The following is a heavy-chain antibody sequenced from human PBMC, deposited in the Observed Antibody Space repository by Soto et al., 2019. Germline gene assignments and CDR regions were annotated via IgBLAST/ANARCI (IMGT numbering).Heavy chain of an antibody. J-gene: IGHJ4*02. CDR2: ISYDGSNK. D-gene: IGHD1-26*01. V-gene: IGHV3-30-3*01. CDR1: GFTFSSYA. Sequence: GGSLRVSWVASGFTFSSYAMHCVRQAPGKGLEWVAVISYDGSNKYYADSVKGRFTISRDNSKNTLYLQMNSLRAEDTAVYYCARDFDSPNSGSYLMDYWGQGTLVTVSS. CDR3: ARDFDSPNSGSYLMDY.